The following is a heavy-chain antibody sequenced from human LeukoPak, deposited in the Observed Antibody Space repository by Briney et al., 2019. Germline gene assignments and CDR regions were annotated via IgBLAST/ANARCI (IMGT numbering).Heavy chain of an antibody. CDR1: GYNFPIYW. V-gene: IGHV5-51*01. J-gene: IGHJ6*03. Sequence: GESLKISCQGSGYNFPIYWIGWVRQMPGQGLEWMGIIFPDDSNTIYGPSFQGQVTISADKSINTAYLEWSSLKASDTAIYYCARQGAAGKYYYYYMDVWGKGTTVTVSS. D-gene: IGHD6-13*01. CDR2: IFPDDSNT. CDR3: ARQGAAGKYYYYYMDV.